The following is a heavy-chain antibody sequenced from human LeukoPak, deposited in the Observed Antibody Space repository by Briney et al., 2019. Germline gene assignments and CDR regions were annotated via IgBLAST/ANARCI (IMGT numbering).Heavy chain of an antibody. D-gene: IGHD6-13*01. V-gene: IGHV4-39*07. J-gene: IGHJ5*02. CDR1: GGSISSSSYY. CDR2: IYYSGST. CDR3: ARGKKRSSSHWYNWFDP. Sequence: SETLSLTCTVSGGSISSSSYYWGWIRQPPGKGLEWIGSIYYSGSTYYNPSLKSRVTISVDTSKNQFSLKLSSVTAADTAVYYCARGKKRSSSHWYNWFDPWGQGTLVTVSS.